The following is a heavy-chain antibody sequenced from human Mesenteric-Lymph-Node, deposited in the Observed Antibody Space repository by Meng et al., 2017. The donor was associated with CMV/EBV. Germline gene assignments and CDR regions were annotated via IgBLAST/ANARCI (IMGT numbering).Heavy chain of an antibody. CDR2: IYSGDNI. CDR1: GFTVSSSY. Sequence: GESLKISCAASGFTVSSSYMSWVRQAPGKGLEWVSVIYSGDNIYYADSVKGRFTISRDNSKNTLYLQMNSLRAEDTAVYYCARGKPGAYTFDSWGQGTLVTVSS. D-gene: IGHD3-16*01. J-gene: IGHJ4*02. CDR3: ARGKPGAYTFDS. V-gene: IGHV3-53*01.